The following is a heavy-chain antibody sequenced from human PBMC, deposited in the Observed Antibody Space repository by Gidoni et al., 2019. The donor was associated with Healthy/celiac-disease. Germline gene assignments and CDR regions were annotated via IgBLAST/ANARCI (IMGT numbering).Heavy chain of an antibody. CDR1: GFTFSDYY. CDR3: ASPGIAAAGMAI. V-gene: IGHV3-11*05. D-gene: IGHD6-13*01. CDR2: ISSSSSYT. J-gene: IGHJ4*02. Sequence: QVQLVESGGGLVKPGGSLRLSCAASGFTFSDYYMSWIRQAPGKGLEWVSYISSSSSYTNYADSVKGRFTISRDNAKNSLYLQMNSLRAEDTAVYYCASPGIAAAGMAIWGQGTLVTVSS.